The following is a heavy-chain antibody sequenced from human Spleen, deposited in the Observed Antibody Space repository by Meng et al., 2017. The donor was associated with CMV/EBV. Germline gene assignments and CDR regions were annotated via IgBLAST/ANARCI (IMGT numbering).Heavy chain of an antibody. V-gene: IGHV3-23*01. CDR3: AKDAMATVIGH. D-gene: IGHD4-17*01. J-gene: IGHJ4*02. CDR2: IGGAGGTT. Sequence: SCAASGFTFSSYTMSWVRQAPGKGLEWVADIGGAGGTTNYADSVKGRFTISKDNSKNTLYLQMNSLRAEDTAVYYCAKDAMATVIGHWGQGTLVTVSS. CDR1: GFTFSSYT.